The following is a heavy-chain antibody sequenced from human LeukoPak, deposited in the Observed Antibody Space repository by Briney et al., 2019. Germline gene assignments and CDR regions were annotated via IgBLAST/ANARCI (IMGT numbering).Heavy chain of an antibody. CDR2: ISSSGNTT. CDR1: GFTFRSYE. Sequence: GGSLRLSCAASGFTFRSYEMNWVRQAPGKGLEWVSYISSSGNTTYNADSVKGRFSITRDNAKNSLYLQMNSLRAEDTAVYYCARDGGSAWFLDYWGQGTLVTVSS. V-gene: IGHV3-48*03. J-gene: IGHJ4*02. D-gene: IGHD6-19*01. CDR3: ARDGGSAWFLDY.